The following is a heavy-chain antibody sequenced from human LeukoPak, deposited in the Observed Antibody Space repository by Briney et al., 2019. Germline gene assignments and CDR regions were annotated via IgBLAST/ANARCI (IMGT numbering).Heavy chain of an antibody. V-gene: IGHV3-23*01. J-gene: IGHJ3*02. Sequence: GFLRLSCAASGFTFSSYAMSWVRQAPGKGLEWVSAISGSGGSTYYADSVKGRFTISRDNSKNALYLQMNSLRAEDTAVYYCAKSSSGAFDIWGQGTMVTVSS. CDR3: AKSSSGAFDI. CDR1: GFTFSSYA. D-gene: IGHD6-6*01. CDR2: ISGSGGST.